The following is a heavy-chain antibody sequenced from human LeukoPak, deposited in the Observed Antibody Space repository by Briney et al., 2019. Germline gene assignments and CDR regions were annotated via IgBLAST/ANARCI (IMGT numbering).Heavy chain of an antibody. CDR3: ARRAGAYSHPYDY. CDR1: GFTFSSYG. V-gene: IGHV3-23*01. J-gene: IGHJ4*02. Sequence: GGSLRLSCAASGFTFSSYGMSWVRQAPGKGLEWVSTISGSGDSTYYADSMKGRFTISRDNSKNTLYLQMSSLRAEDTAVYYCARRAGAYSHPYDYWGQGTLVTVSS. CDR2: ISGSGDST. D-gene: IGHD4/OR15-4a*01.